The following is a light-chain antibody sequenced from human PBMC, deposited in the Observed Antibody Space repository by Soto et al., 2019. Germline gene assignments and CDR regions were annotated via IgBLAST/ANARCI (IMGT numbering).Light chain of an antibody. Sequence: EIVLTQSPGTLSLSPGERATLSCRASQSVSSSYLAWYQQKPGQAPRLLIYGASSRATGIPDRFSGSGSGKDFTLTISRLEPEDFAVSYCQQYCSSPPMYTFGQGTKLEIK. CDR1: QSVSSSY. CDR2: GAS. V-gene: IGKV3-20*01. CDR3: QQYCSSPPMYT. J-gene: IGKJ2*01.